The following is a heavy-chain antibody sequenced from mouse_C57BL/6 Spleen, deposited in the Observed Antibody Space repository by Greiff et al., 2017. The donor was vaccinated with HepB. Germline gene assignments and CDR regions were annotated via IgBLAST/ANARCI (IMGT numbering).Heavy chain of an antibody. Sequence: VQLQQSGAELVKPGASVKLSCKASGYTFTEYTIHWVKQRSGQGLEWIGWFYPGSGSIKYNEKFKDKATLTADKSSSTVYMELSRLTSEDSAVYFCARHPSDSSGYPYYFDYWGQGTTLTVSS. CDR2: FYPGSGSI. CDR1: GYTFTEYT. J-gene: IGHJ2*01. CDR3: ARHPSDSSGYPYYFDY. V-gene: IGHV1-62-2*01. D-gene: IGHD3-2*02.